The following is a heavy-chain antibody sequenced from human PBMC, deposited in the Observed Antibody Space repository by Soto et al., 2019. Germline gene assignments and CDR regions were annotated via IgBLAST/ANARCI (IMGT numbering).Heavy chain of an antibody. J-gene: IGHJ4*02. CDR2: SRNKAKSYST. CDR3: AVDVVGTGSY. V-gene: IGHV3-72*01. Sequence: EVQVVESGGGLVQPGGSLRLSCAASGLTFSDHYMDWVRQAPGKGLEWVGRSRNKAKSYSTEYAASVKGRFTISRDGSKDSVYREMNSLKTEDTAVYYCAVDVVGTGSYWGQGTLVTVTS. D-gene: IGHD5-12*01. CDR1: GLTFSDHY.